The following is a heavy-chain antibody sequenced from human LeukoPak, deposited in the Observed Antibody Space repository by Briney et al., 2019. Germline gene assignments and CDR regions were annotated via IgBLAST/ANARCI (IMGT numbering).Heavy chain of an antibody. D-gene: IGHD2-21*01. Sequence: ASVKVSCKASRYTFTGYYIYWVRQAPGQGLEWMGWINPNSGGTDYAQKFQGRVTMTRDTSISTAYMELSRLRSDDTAVYYCARDLIPPNGMDVWGQGTTVTVSS. CDR2: INPNSGGT. CDR3: ARDLIPPNGMDV. CDR1: RYTFTGYY. V-gene: IGHV1-2*02. J-gene: IGHJ6*02.